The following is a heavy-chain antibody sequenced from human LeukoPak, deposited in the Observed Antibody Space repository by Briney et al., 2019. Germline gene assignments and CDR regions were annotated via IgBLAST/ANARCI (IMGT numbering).Heavy chain of an antibody. CDR1: GFTFSSYD. Sequence: GGSLRLSCAASGFTFSSYDMHWVRQPTGKGLEWVSAIGTGGATYYTDSVKGRFTISRENAKNSLYLQMNSLRAGDTAVYYCARERGSWSPGYDALDIWGQGTMATVSS. CDR2: IGTGGAT. J-gene: IGHJ3*02. CDR3: ARERGSWSPGYDALDI. D-gene: IGHD3-10*01. V-gene: IGHV3-13*01.